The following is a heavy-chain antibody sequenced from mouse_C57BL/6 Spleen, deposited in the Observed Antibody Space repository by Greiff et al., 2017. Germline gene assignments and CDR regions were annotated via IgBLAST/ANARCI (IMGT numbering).Heavy chain of an antibody. V-gene: IGHV5-17*01. D-gene: IGHD4-1*01. Sequence: EVMLVASGGGLVKPGGSLKLSCAASGFTFSDYGMHWVRQAPEKGLEWVSYISSGSSTIYYADTVKGRFTISRDNAKNTLFLQMTSLRSEDTAMYYCASNWDVDAMDYWGQGTSVTVSS. J-gene: IGHJ4*01. CDR1: GFTFSDYG. CDR3: ASNWDVDAMDY. CDR2: ISSGSSTI.